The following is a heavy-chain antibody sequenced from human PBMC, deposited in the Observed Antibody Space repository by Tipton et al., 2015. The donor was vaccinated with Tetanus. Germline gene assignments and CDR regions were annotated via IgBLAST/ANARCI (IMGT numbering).Heavy chain of an antibody. CDR3: RAGSWL. J-gene: IGHJ4*02. D-gene: IGHD5-18*01. CDR2: INRDGSEK. CDR1: GFRFSSDW. V-gene: IGHV3-7*03. Sequence: SLRLSCADTGFRFSSDWMGWVRQAAGKGLEWVAHINRDGSEKACADAVQGRFSISRDSAKNSLFLQMTSLRAEDTAMYYCRAGSWLGGPGTLVTVSS.